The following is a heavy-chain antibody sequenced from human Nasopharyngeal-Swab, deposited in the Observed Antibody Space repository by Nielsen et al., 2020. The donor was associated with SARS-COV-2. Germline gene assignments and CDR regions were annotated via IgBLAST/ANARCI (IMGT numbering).Heavy chain of an antibody. CDR1: GFAFSSYW. D-gene: IGHD3-9*01. Sequence: GESLKISCAASGFAFSSYWMHWVRQAPGKGLVWVSRINSDGSSASYADSVKGRFTISRDNAKNTLYLQMNSLRAEDTAVYYCASQTYYDILTGYGSYYYYGMDVWDQGTTVTVSS. CDR3: ASQTYYDILTGYGSYYYYGMDV. CDR2: INSDGSSA. V-gene: IGHV3-74*01. J-gene: IGHJ6*02.